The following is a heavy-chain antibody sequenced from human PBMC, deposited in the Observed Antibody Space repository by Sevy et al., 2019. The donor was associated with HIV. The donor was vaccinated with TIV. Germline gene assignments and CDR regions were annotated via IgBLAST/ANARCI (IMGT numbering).Heavy chain of an antibody. D-gene: IGHD2-21*01. J-gene: IGHJ4*02. CDR2: ILHDGSNE. CDR1: RFNFSNYA. V-gene: IGHV3-30*04. CDR3: ARDRLQSLLDF. Sequence: GGSQRLSCAASRFNFSNYAMHWVRQAPGKGLEWVALILHDGSNEHYADSVKGRFTISRDNSQNTVYLQMNSLRPEDTAVYYCARDRLQSLLDFWGQGTLVTVSS.